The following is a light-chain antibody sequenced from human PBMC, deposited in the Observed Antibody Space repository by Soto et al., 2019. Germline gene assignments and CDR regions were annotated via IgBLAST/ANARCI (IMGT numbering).Light chain of an antibody. CDR1: TGGLGSYNL. V-gene: IGLV2-23*02. J-gene: IGLJ2*01. CDR3: CSYTGRPFLV. CDR2: EVN. Sequence: QSALTQPASVSGSPGQSITISCTGTTGGLGSYNLVSWYQLHPGQAPKLVIYEVNKRPSGVSDRFSGSKSGNTASLTISGLQAEDEAEYYCCSYTGRPFLVFGGGTKLTVL.